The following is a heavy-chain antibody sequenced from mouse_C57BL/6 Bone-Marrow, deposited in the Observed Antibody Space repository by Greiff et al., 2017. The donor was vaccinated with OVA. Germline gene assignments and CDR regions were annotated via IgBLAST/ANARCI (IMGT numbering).Heavy chain of an antibody. D-gene: IGHD2-14*01. CDR3: ARVGGYDYYAMDY. Sequence: DVKLVESGGGLVKPGGSLKLSCAASGFTFSSYAMSWVRQTPGKRLEWVATISDGGSYTYYPDNVKGRFPISRDNAKNNLYLQKSHLKSEDTAMYYCARVGGYDYYAMDYWGQGTSVTVSS. CDR1: GFTFSSYA. CDR2: ISDGGSYT. J-gene: IGHJ4*01. V-gene: IGHV5-4*03.